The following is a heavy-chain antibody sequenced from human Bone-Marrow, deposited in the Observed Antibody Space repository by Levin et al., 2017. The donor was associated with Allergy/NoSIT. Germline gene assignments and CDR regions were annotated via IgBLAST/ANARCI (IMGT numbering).Heavy chain of an antibody. CDR1: GFTFDRHA. J-gene: IGHJ6*02. V-gene: IGHV3-23*01. Sequence: AGESLKISCAASGFTFDRHAMTWVRQAPGKGLEWVSALTAGTGTYYAASVKGRFTISRDNVNNTLHLQMNSLRAEDTAVYFCAKGFPRLDVWGQGTTVAVSS. CDR3: AKGFPRLDV. D-gene: IGHD6-6*01. CDR2: LTAGTGT.